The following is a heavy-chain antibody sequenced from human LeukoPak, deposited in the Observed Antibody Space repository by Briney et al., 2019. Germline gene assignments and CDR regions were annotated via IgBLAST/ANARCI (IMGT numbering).Heavy chain of an antibody. J-gene: IGHJ4*02. CDR2: ISSSGSTI. CDR1: GFTFSSYE. V-gene: IGHV3-48*03. CDR3: AKEYGYTYGEFDY. Sequence: GRSLRLSCAASGFTFSSYEMNWVRQAPGKGLEWVSYISSSGSTIYYADSVKGRFTISRDNAKNSLYLQMNSLRAEDTAVYYCAKEYGYTYGEFDYWGQGTLVTVSS. D-gene: IGHD5-18*01.